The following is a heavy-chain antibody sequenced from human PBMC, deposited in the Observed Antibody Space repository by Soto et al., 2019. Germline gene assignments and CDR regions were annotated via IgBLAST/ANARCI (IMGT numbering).Heavy chain of an antibody. V-gene: IGHV3-9*01. J-gene: IGHJ3*02. CDR2: INWKSDI. CDR3: AKGDTAYDAFAI. Sequence: GGSLRLSCAVSGFTFDDNAMHWVRQAPEKGLEWVSGINWKSDIGYADSVKGRFTISRDNSKNTLYLQMNSLSAEDTAVYYCAKGDTAYDAFAIWGQGTMVTDSS. CDR1: GFTFDDNA. D-gene: IGHD5-18*01.